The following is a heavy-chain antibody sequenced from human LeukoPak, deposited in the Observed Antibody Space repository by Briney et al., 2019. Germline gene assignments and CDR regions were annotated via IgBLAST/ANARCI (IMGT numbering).Heavy chain of an antibody. CDR3: ARVTGATPNFDY. CDR2: IYYSGST. J-gene: IGHJ4*02. Sequence: PSETLSLTCTVSGGSISSYYWSWIRQPPGKGLEWIGYIYYSGSTNYNPSLKSRVTIPVDTSKNQFSLKLSSVTAADTAVYYCARVTGATPNFDYWGQGTLVTVSS. V-gene: IGHV4-59*01. D-gene: IGHD1-26*01. CDR1: GGSISSYY.